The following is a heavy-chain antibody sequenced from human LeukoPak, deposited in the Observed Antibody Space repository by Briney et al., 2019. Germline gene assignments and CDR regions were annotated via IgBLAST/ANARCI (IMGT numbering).Heavy chain of an antibody. V-gene: IGHV1-2*02. D-gene: IGHD3-10*01. J-gene: IGHJ3*02. CDR1: GYTFTGYY. Sequence: ASVTVSCKASGYTFTGYYMHWVRQAPGQGLEWMGWINPNSGGTNYAQKFQGRVTMTRDTSISTAYMELSRLRSDDTAVYYCAREIRRYYGSGSNAFDIWGQGTMVTVSS. CDR3: AREIRRYYGSGSNAFDI. CDR2: INPNSGGT.